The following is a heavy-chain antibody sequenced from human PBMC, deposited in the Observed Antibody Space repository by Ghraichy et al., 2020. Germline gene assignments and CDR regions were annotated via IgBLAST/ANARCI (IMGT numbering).Heavy chain of an antibody. CDR3: AKRAAAGKYYFDY. V-gene: IGHV3-9*01. Sequence: GGSLRLSCAASGFTFDDYAMHWVRQAPGKGLEWVSGISWNSGSIGYADSVKGRFTSSRDNAKNSLFLQMNSLRAEDTALYYCAKRAAAGKYYFDYWGQGTLVTVSS. CDR2: ISWNSGSI. CDR1: GFTFDDYA. D-gene: IGHD6-13*01. J-gene: IGHJ4*02.